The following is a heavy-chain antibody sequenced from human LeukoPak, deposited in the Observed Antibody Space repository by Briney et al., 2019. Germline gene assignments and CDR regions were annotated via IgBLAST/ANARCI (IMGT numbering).Heavy chain of an antibody. J-gene: IGHJ5*02. D-gene: IGHD2-2*01. V-gene: IGHV3-23*01. CDR3: TAPAAILNPNWFDP. CDR2: ISGSGGST. Sequence: PGGSLRLSCAASGFTFSSYAMSWVRQAPGRGLEWVSAISGSGGSTYYADSVKGRFTISRDNSKNTLYLQMNSLRAEDTAVYYCTAPAAILNPNWFDPWGQGTLVTVSS. CDR1: GFTFSSYA.